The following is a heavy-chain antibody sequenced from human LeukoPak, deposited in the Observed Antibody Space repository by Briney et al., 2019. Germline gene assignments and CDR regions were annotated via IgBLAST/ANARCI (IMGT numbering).Heavy chain of an antibody. V-gene: IGHV3-30*03. CDR2: ISYDGSNK. Sequence: SGRSLRLSCAASGFTFSSYGMHWVRQAAGKGLEWVAVISYDGSNKYYADSVKGRFTISRDNSKNTLYLQMNSLRAEDTAVYYCVSGEGQLVPGFDYWGQGTLVTVSS. CDR1: GFTFSSYG. D-gene: IGHD6-13*01. CDR3: VSGEGQLVPGFDY. J-gene: IGHJ4*02.